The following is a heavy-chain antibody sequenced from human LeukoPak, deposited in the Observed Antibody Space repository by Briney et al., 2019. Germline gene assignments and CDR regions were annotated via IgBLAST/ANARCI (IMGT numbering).Heavy chain of an antibody. V-gene: IGHV3-74*01. J-gene: IGHJ4*02. CDR2: INSDASMT. Sequence: GGSLRLTCAASGFAFSTYAMNWVRQAPGKGLVWVSRINSDASMTNYADSVQGRFTISRDNAKKTLYLQMNSLRVEDTALYYCVRDQDGGFDHWDQGIVVDVSS. CDR3: VRDQDGGFDH. CDR1: GFAFSTYA.